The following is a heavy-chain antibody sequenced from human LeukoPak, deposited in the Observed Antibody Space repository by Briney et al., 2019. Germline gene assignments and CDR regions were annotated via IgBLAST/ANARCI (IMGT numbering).Heavy chain of an antibody. V-gene: IGHV1-69*13. CDR1: GGTFSSYA. CDR2: IIPIFGTA. Sequence: SVKVSCKASGGTFSSYAISWARQAPGQGLEWMGGIIPIFGTANYAQKFQGRVTITADESTSTAYMELSSLRSEDTAVYYCARGVRLRYFDWLPHYYYGMDVWGQGTTVTVSS. D-gene: IGHD3-9*01. J-gene: IGHJ6*02. CDR3: ARGVRLRYFDWLPHYYYGMDV.